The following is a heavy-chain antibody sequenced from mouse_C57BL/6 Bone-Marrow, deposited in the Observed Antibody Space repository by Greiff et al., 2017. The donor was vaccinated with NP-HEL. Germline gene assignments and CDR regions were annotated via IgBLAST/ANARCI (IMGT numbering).Heavy chain of an antibody. Sequence: EVQLQESGGGLVKPGGSLKLSCAASGFTFSSYAMSWVRQTPEKRLEWVATISDGGSYTYYPDNVKGRFTISRDNAKNNLYLQMSHLKSEDTAMYYCARGWLRRDWYFDVWGTGTTVTVSS. V-gene: IGHV5-4*01. CDR3: ARGWLRRDWYFDV. J-gene: IGHJ1*03. D-gene: IGHD2-2*01. CDR1: GFTFSSYA. CDR2: ISDGGSYT.